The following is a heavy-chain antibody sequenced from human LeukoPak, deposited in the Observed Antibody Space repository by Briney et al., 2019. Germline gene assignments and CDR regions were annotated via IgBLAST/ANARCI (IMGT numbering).Heavy chain of an antibody. CDR3: AREMGRDTGFDY. J-gene: IGHJ4*02. Sequence: SQTLSLTCTVSGGSISSGDYYWSWIRQPPGKGLEWIGYIYYSGSTYYNPSLKSRVTISVDTSKNQFSLKLSSVTAADTAVYYCAREMGRDTGFDYWGQGTLVTVSS. D-gene: IGHD5-18*01. CDR1: GGSISSGDYY. CDR2: IYYSGST. V-gene: IGHV4-30-4*01.